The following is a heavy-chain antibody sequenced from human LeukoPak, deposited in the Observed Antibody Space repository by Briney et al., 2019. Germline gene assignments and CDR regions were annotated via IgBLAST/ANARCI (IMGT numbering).Heavy chain of an antibody. Sequence: GGSLRLSCAASGFTFSSYGMHWVRQAPGKGLEWVAFIRSDGSDKYYSDSVKGRLTISRDNSKNTLYLQTNSLRGEDTAVYYCAEDEGVTATLLFDYWGQGTLVTVSS. V-gene: IGHV3-30*02. CDR3: AEDEGVTATLLFDY. CDR2: IRSDGSDK. CDR1: GFTFSSYG. J-gene: IGHJ4*02. D-gene: IGHD2-21*02.